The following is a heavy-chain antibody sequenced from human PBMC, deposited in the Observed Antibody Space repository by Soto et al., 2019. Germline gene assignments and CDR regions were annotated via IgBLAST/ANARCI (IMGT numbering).Heavy chain of an antibody. D-gene: IGHD5-18*01. CDR3: ARDVQLWSSYYFDY. J-gene: IGHJ4*02. CDR2: IIPILGIA. V-gene: IGHV1-69*04. CDR1: GGTFSSYT. Sequence: SVKVSCTASGGTFSSYTISWVRQAPGQGLEWMGRIIPILGIANYAQKFQGRVTITADKSTSTAYMELSSLRSEDTAVYYCARDVQLWSSYYFDYWGQGTLVTVSS.